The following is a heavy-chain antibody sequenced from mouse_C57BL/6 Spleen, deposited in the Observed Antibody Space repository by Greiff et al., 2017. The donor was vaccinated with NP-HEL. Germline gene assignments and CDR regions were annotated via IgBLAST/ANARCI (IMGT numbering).Heavy chain of an antibody. CDR3: ARTDYSLYAMDY. D-gene: IGHD2-12*01. CDR2: IWRGGST. CDR1: GFSLTSYG. J-gene: IGHJ4*01. V-gene: IGHV2-2*01. Sequence: VKLQQSGPGLVQPSQSLSITCTVSGFSLTSYGVHWVRQSPGKGLEWLGVIWRGGSTDYNAAFISRLSIRKDNSKSQVFIKMNSLQADDTAIYYCARTDYSLYAMDYWGQGTSVTVSS.